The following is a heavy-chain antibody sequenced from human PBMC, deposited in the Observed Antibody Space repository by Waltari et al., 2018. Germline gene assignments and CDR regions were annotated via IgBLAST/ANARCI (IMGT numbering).Heavy chain of an antibody. V-gene: IGHV3-7*01. CDR3: ARDQPDGYSSSWYPTALA. Sequence: EVQLVESGGGLVQPGGSLRLSCAASGFTFSSYWMSWVRQAPGKGLEWVANIKQDGSEKYYVDSVKGRFTISRDNAKNSLYLQMNSLRAEDTAVYYCARDQPDGYSSSWYPTALAWGQGTLVTVSS. CDR2: IKQDGSEK. CDR1: GFTFSSYW. D-gene: IGHD6-13*01. J-gene: IGHJ4*02.